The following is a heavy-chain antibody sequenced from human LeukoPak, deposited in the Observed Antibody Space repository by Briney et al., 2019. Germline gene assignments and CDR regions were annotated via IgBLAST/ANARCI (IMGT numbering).Heavy chain of an antibody. D-gene: IGHD1-1*01. V-gene: IGHV3-74*03. Sequence: GGSLRLSCVASGFSLSSYWVHWVRQAPGKGLVWVSRINIEGSTTTYADSVKGRFTISRDNAKKTVSLQMNSLRAEDTAVYYCVSDHTGHDDYWGQGTLVAVSS. CDR3: VSDHTGHDDY. J-gene: IGHJ4*02. CDR2: INIEGSTT. CDR1: GFSLSSYW.